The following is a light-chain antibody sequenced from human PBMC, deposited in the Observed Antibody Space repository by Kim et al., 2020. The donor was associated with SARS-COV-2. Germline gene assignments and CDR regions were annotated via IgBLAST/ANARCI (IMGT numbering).Light chain of an antibody. CDR3: QVWDSSSDHVV. CDR1: NIGSKS. J-gene: IGLJ2*01. CDR2: YDS. V-gene: IGLV3-21*04. Sequence: PGKATSVTVGGNNIGSKSVHWYQDKPGQAPVLGIYYDSDRPSGIPERFSGSNSGNTATLTISRVEAGDEADYYCQVWDSSSDHVVFGGGTQLTVL.